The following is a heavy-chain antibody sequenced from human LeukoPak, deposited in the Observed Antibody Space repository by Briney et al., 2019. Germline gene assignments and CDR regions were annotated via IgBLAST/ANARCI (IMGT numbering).Heavy chain of an antibody. V-gene: IGHV4-39*07. D-gene: IGHD5-24*01. CDR1: GGSISSSSYY. CDR2: IYYSGST. Sequence: SETLSLTCTVSGGSISSSSYYWGWIRLPPGKGLEWIGSIYYSGSTYYNPSLKSRVTISVDPSKNQFSLKLSSVTAADTAVYYCASSLEMGAYYFDYWGQGTLVTVSS. J-gene: IGHJ4*02. CDR3: ASSLEMGAYYFDY.